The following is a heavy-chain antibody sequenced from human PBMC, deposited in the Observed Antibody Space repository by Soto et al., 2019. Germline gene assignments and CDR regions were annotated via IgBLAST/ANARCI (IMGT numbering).Heavy chain of an antibody. V-gene: IGHV3-30-3*02. CDR2: ISIDGREE. J-gene: IGHJ4*02. CDR1: GFAFSSWP. CDR3: VKPSGRFYPYYFES. D-gene: IGHD1-26*01. Sequence: QVHLVESGGGVVQPGRSLRLSCAASGFAFSSWPMHWVRQAPGKGLEWLALISIDGREEHYADSVKGRFTIPRDNSGNTVSLHINSLRPEDTATYHCVKPSGRFYPYYFESWGQGTLVTVSS.